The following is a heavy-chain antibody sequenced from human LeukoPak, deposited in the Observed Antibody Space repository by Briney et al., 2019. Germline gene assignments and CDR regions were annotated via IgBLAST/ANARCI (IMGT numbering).Heavy chain of an antibody. J-gene: IGHJ4*02. CDR3: ARSRTYYDFWSGNAFDY. CDR1: GGSVSNTNYY. D-gene: IGHD3-3*01. V-gene: IGHV4-39*07. Sequence: KPSETLSLTCTVSGGSVSNTNYYWGWIRQPPGKGLEWIGNIYYTGSTYYNPSLKSRVTISVDTSKNQFSLKLSSVTAADTVVYYCARSRTYYDFWSGNAFDYWGQGTLVTVSS. CDR2: IYYTGST.